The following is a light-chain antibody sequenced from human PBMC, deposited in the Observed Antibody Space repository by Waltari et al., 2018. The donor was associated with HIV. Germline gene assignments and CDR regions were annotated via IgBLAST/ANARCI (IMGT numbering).Light chain of an antibody. CDR1: TNDVGASHY. CDR2: DLI. J-gene: IGLJ1*01. V-gene: IGLV2-11*01. CDR3: CSSAGKYTFV. Sequence: QSALTQSRSVSGSPGQSITISCTGTTNDVGASHYVSWYQQHPGRAPKLLIFDLIERPSGVPDRFSGSKSGNTASLTISGLRAEDEADYYCCSSAGKYTFVFGTGTKVTVL.